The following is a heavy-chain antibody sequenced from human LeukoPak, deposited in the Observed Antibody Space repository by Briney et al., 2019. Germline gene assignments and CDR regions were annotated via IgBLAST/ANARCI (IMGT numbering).Heavy chain of an antibody. J-gene: IGHJ5*02. V-gene: IGHV3-23*01. CDR3: AKDDYTVTTLNNWFDP. CDR2: ISGSGGST. CDR1: GFTFSSYA. Sequence: PGGSLRLSCAASGFTFSSYAMSWVRQAPGKGLEWVSAISGSGGSTYYADSVKGRFTISRDNSKNTLYLQMNSLRAEDTAVYYCAKDDYTVTTLNNWFDPWGQGTLVTVSS. D-gene: IGHD4-17*01.